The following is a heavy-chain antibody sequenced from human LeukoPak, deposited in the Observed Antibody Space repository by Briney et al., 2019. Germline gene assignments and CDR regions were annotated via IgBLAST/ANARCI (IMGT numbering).Heavy chain of an antibody. Sequence: SETLSLTCTVSGGSISSTSYFWAWIRQPPGKGLEWIGNTYYSGSTDYNPSLKSRVTISVDTSQNQVSLNLSSVTAADSAVFYCARLSSGSYSSGSFDYWGQGTLVTVSS. CDR2: TYYSGST. J-gene: IGHJ4*02. D-gene: IGHD1-26*01. CDR3: ARLSSGSYSSGSFDY. CDR1: GGSISSTSYF. V-gene: IGHV4-39*01.